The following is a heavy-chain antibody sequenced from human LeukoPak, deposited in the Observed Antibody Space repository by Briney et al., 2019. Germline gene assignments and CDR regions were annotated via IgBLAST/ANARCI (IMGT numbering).Heavy chain of an antibody. CDR1: GGSISSGGYY. Sequence: PSETLSLTCTVSGGSISSGGYYWSWIRQPPGKGLEWIGYIYHSGSTNYNPSLKSRVTISVDTSKNQFSLKLSSVTAADTAVYYCASPDSYDAFDIWGQGTMVTVSS. CDR3: ASPDSYDAFDI. CDR2: IYHSGST. V-gene: IGHV4-61*08. J-gene: IGHJ3*02. D-gene: IGHD3-22*01.